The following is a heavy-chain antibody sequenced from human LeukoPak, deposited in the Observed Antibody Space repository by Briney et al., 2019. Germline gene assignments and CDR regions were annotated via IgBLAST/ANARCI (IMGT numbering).Heavy chain of an antibody. CDR2: INTKTGNP. D-gene: IGHD4-17*01. CDR3: AQGADYGDYTQFY. V-gene: IGHV7-4-1*02. CDR1: GYAFNTFA. J-gene: IGHJ4*02. Sequence: ASVKVSCKASGYAFNTFALHWVRQAPGRGLEWMGWINTKTGNPSYARGFTGRFVVSLDTSVTTTYLQINSLKPEDTGFYFCAQGADYGDYTQFYWGQGSLVSVSS.